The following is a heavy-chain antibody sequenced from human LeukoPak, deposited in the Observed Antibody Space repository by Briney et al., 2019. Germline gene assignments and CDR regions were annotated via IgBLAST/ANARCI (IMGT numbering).Heavy chain of an antibody. D-gene: IGHD3-16*02. CDR1: GFTFSSYG. J-gene: IGHJ4*02. CDR3: AKGGFRITFGGVIVLPEY. Sequence: GGSLRLSCAASGFTFSSYGMHWVRQAPGKGLEWAAVISYDGSNKYYADSVKGRFTISRDNSENTLYLQMNSLRAEDTAVYYCAKGGFRITFGGVIVLPEYWGQGTLVTVSS. V-gene: IGHV3-30*18. CDR2: ISYDGSNK.